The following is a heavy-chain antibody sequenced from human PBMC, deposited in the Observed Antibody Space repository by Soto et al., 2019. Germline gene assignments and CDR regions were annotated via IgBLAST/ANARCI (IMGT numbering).Heavy chain of an antibody. CDR1: GGTLSSYA. D-gene: IGHD6-13*01. CDR2: IIPIFGTA. Sequence: SVKVSCKASGGTLSSYAISWVRQAPGQGLEWMGGIIPIFGTANYAQKFQGRVTITADESTSTAYMELSSLRSEDTAVYYCASFGYSSSWYGGYWGQGTLVTVSS. V-gene: IGHV1-69*13. CDR3: ASFGYSSSWYGGY. J-gene: IGHJ4*02.